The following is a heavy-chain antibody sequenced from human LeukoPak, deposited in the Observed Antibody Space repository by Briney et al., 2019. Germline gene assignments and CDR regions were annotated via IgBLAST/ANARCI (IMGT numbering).Heavy chain of an antibody. V-gene: IGHV3-9*01. J-gene: IGHJ4*02. CDR2: ISWNSGSI. CDR1: GFTFSSYA. D-gene: IGHD1-26*01. CDR3: AKGAVGATGLDFDY. Sequence: GGSLRLSCAASGFTFSSYAMSWVRQAPGKGLEWVSGISWNSGSIGYADSVKGRFTISRDNAKNSLYLQMNSLRAEDTALYYCAKGAVGATGLDFDYWGQGTLVTVSS.